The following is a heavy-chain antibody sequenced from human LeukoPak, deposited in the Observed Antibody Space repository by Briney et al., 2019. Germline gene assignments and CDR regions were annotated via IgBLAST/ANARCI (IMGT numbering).Heavy chain of an antibody. D-gene: IGHD3-10*01. Sequence: SETLSLTCAVYGGSFSGYYWSWIRQPPGKGLQWIGEINHSGSTNYNPSLKSRVTISVDTSKNQFSLKLSSVTAADTAVYYCARGRKRGLWFGELLTGFDPWGQGTLVTVSS. CDR2: INHSGST. CDR1: GGSFSGYY. V-gene: IGHV4-34*01. CDR3: ARGRKRGLWFGELLTGFDP. J-gene: IGHJ5*02.